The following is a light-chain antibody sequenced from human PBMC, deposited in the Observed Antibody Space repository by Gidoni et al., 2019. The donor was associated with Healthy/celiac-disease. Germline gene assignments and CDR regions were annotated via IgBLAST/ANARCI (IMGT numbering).Light chain of an antibody. CDR1: QDSSNY. CDR2: DAS. Sequence: DIQMTQSPSSLSASVGDRVTITCQASQDSSNYLNWYQQKPGKAPKLLIYDASNLETGVPSRFSGSGSGTDFTFTISRLQPEDIATHYCQQYDNLPLTFGGGTKVEIK. V-gene: IGKV1-33*01. J-gene: IGKJ4*01. CDR3: QQYDNLPLT.